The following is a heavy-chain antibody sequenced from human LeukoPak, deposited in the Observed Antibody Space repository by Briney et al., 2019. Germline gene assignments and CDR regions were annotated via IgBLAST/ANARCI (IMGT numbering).Heavy chain of an antibody. CDR2: INPNSGAT. V-gene: IGHV1-2*02. Sequence: ASVKVSCKATGYTFIDYYMHWMRQAPGQGLEWMGWINPNSGATSYAQKFQGRVTMTRDTSISTAYMELSGLIPDDTAIYYCARDEPWGYSPWGQGTLVTVSS. CDR3: ARDEPWGYSP. CDR1: GYTFIDYY. D-gene: IGHD2-15*01. J-gene: IGHJ5*02.